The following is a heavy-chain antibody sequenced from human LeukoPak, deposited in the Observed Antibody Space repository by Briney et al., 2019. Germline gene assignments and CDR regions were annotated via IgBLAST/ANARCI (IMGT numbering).Heavy chain of an antibody. J-gene: IGHJ1*01. CDR3: ARAPSEIGGYYPEYFRH. D-gene: IGHD3-22*01. V-gene: IGHV3-74*01. Sequence: GGSLRLSCAASGYTFSSYCMHWVRHALGKGRVWVSRIKSEGSTNYADSVKGRFTISRDNAKNTVSLQMNSLRAEDTGVYYCARAPSEIGGYYPEYFRHWGQGTLVTVSS. CDR2: IKSEGST. CDR1: GYTFSSYC.